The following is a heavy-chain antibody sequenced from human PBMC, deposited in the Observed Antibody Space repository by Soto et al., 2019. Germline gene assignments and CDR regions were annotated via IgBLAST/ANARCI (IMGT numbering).Heavy chain of an antibody. J-gene: IGHJ5*02. V-gene: IGHV1-69*01. Sequence: QVPLVQSGAEVKKPGSSVTVSCKASGGTFSSYAIHWVRQAPGQGLEWMGGIIPMYGPAKYAQRFQGRVTITAAESTTTVYMELTSLTSQDTDVYYCARVTSMVRGVIDNWFDPWGHGTLVTVSS. CDR1: GGTFSSYA. CDR3: ARVTSMVRGVIDNWFDP. D-gene: IGHD3-10*01. CDR2: IIPMYGPA.